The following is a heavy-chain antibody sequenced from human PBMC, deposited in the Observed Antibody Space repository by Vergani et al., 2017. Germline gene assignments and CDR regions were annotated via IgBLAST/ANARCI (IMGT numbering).Heavy chain of an antibody. CDR3: ARGRRGSWTLPYYDYDGMDV. J-gene: IGHJ6*02. V-gene: IGHV7-4-1*02. D-gene: IGHD3-10*01. CDR1: GYTFTSYA. CDR2: INTNTGNP. Sequence: QVQLVQSGSELKKPGASVKVSCKASGYTFTSYAMNWVRQAPGQGLEWMGWINTNTGNPTYAKGFTGRFVFSLDTSVSTAYLQISSLKAEDAAVYYCARGRRGSWTLPYYDYDGMDVWGQGTTVTVSS.